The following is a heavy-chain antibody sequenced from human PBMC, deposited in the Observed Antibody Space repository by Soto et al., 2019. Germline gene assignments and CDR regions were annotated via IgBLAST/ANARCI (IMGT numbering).Heavy chain of an antibody. Sequence: EVQLVESGGGLVQPGGSLRLSCAASGFTFSNYWMHWVRQGPGKGLVWVSRIKTDGSSTNYADSVKGRFTISRDNAKNTLYLEMNSLRADDTAVYYCARGGLSNSGTYSKDSWGQGTLVTVSS. CDR3: ARGGLSNSGTYSKDS. CDR1: GFTFSNYW. D-gene: IGHD3-10*01. J-gene: IGHJ4*02. V-gene: IGHV3-74*01. CDR2: IKTDGSST.